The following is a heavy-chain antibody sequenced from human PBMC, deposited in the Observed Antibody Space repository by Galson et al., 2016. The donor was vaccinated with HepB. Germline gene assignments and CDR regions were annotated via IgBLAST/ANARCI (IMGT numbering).Heavy chain of an antibody. CDR3: ARMQAVAGYYYAMDV. CDR1: GFSLRTSGLC. D-gene: IGHD6-19*01. V-gene: IGHV2-70*11. CDR2: IEWDDTK. J-gene: IGHJ6*02. Sequence: PALVKPTQTLTLTCTFSGFSLRTSGLCVNWIRQSPGKALEWLARIEWDDTKYYSTSLKTRLTISKDTSKNQVVLTMTNLDPVDTATYYCARMQAVAGYYYAMDVWGQGTTVTVSS.